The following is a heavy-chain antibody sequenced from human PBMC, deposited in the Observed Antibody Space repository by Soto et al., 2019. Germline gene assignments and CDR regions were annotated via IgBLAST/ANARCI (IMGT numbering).Heavy chain of an antibody. J-gene: IGHJ4*02. CDR1: GFTFSSYW. V-gene: IGHV3-7*05. CDR2: IKQDGSEK. CDR3: ARGRLTFDY. Sequence: EVQLVESGGGLVQPGGSLRLSCAASGFTFSSYWMSWVRQAPGKGLEWVANIKQDGSEKYYVDSVKGRFTNSRDTAKNSLYLQMNSLRAEDTAVYYFARGRLTFDYWGQGTLVTVAS.